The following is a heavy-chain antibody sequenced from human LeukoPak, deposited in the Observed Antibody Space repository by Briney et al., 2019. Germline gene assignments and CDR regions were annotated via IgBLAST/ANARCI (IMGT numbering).Heavy chain of an antibody. CDR2: INPSSGGT. J-gene: IGHJ4*02. Sequence: ASVEVSCKTSGYSFTSYYIHWVRQAPGQGLEWMAWINPSSGGTEYAQKFQGRVTMTGDTSISTAYMDLSRLRSDDTAVYYCARDRGSSWYVDYWGQGTLVTVSS. CDR3: ARDRGSSWYVDY. D-gene: IGHD6-13*01. V-gene: IGHV1-2*02. CDR1: GYSFTSYY.